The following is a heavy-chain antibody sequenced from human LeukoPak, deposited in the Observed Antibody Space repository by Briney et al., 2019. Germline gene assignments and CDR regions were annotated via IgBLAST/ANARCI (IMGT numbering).Heavy chain of an antibody. J-gene: IGHJ6*02. D-gene: IGHD6-19*01. CDR2: IRYDGSNK. CDR1: GFTFSSYG. CDR3: AKERQWLVLIPFMDV. Sequence: GGSLRLSCAASGFTFSSYGMHWVRQAPGKGLEWVAFIRYDGSNKYYADSVKGRFTISRDNSKNTLYLQMNSLRAEDTAVYYCAKERQWLVLIPFMDVWGQGTTVTVPS. V-gene: IGHV3-30*02.